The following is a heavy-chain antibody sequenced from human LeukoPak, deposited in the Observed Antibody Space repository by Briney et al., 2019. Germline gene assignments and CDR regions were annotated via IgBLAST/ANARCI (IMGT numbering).Heavy chain of an antibody. D-gene: IGHD5-18*01. CDR3: ARVQRGYSPRVFDY. CDR2: IYYSGST. V-gene: IGHV4-59*01. CDR1: GGSISSYY. J-gene: IGHJ4*01. Sequence: SETLSLTCTVSGGSISSYYWSWIRQPPGKGLEWIGYIYYSGSTNYNPSLKSRVTISVDTSKNQFSLKLSSVTAADPAVYYCARVQRGYSPRVFDYWGQEPWSPSPQ.